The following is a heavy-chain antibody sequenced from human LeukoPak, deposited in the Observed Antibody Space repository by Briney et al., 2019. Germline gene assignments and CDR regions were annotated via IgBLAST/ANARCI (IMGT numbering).Heavy chain of an antibody. D-gene: IGHD3-22*01. Sequence: GGSLRLSCAASRFTFSSYSMNWVRQAPGKGLEWVSYISSSSSNIYYADSVKGRFTISRDNAKNSLYLQMNSLRAEDTDVYYCARDYSSGYWSWYFDLWGRGPLVTASS. J-gene: IGHJ2*01. CDR3: ARDYSSGYWSWYFDL. CDR2: ISSSSSNI. V-gene: IGHV3-48*04. CDR1: RFTFSSYS.